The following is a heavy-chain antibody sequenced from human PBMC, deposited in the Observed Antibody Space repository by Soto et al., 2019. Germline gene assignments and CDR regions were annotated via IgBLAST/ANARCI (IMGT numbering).Heavy chain of an antibody. CDR3: ARDHHTAMVQDV. CDR2: IWYDGSNK. V-gene: IGHV3-33*01. J-gene: IGHJ6*02. D-gene: IGHD5-18*01. Sequence: GGSLRLSCAASRFTFSSYGRHWVRQAPGKGLECVAVIWYDGSNKYYTDSVKGRFTISRDNSKSTLYLQMNSLRAEDTAVYYCARDHHTAMVQDVWGQGTTVTVYS. CDR1: RFTFSSYG.